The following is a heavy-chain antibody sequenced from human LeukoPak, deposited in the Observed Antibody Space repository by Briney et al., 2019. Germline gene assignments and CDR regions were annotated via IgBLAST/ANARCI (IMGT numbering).Heavy chain of an antibody. J-gene: IGHJ4*02. D-gene: IGHD3-10*01. CDR3: ARAGEWFGELLLDY. CDR2: INPNSGGT. CDR1: GYIFTGYY. Sequence: ASVKVSCKASGYIFTGYYMHWVRQAPGQGLEWMGWINPNSGGTNYAQKFQGRVTMTRDTSISTAYMELSRLRSDDTAVYYCARAGEWFGELLLDYWGQGTLVTVSS. V-gene: IGHV1-2*02.